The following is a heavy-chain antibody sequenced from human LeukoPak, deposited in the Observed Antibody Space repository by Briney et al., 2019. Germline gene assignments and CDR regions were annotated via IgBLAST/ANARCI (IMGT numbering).Heavy chain of an antibody. CDR2: IYPDGNNK. J-gene: IGHJ5*02. D-gene: IGHD3-3*01. V-gene: IGHV3-30*02. CDR3: AKDWSGDYNWSDP. CDR1: GFIFRSYG. Sequence: QPGGSLRLSCAASGFIFRSYGMHWVRQAPGKGLEWVACIYPDGNNKDYADSVKGRFIISRDNSKNTLFLQMNSLRPEDTAVYYCAKDWSGDYNWSDPWGQGTLVIVSS.